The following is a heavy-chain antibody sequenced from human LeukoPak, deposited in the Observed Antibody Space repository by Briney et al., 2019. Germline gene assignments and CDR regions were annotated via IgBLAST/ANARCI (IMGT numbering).Heavy chain of an antibody. CDR1: GFTFSSYA. V-gene: IGHV3-23*01. D-gene: IGHD1-1*01. CDR2: ISGSGGST. Sequence: PGGSLRLSCAASGFTFSSYAMSWVRQAPGKGLEWVSAISGSGGSTYYADSVKGRFTISRDDSKNTLYLQMNSLRAEDTAVYYCAMEKRSQPRSFDYWGQGTLVTVSS. J-gene: IGHJ4*02. CDR3: AMEKRSQPRSFDY.